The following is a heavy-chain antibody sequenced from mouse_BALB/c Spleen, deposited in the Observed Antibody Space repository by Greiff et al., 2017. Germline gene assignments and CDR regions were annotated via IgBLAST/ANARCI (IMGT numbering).Heavy chain of an antibody. D-gene: IGHD1-2*01. CDR3: ARSLLRPSFAY. V-gene: IGHV14-3*02. CDR1: GFNIKDTY. J-gene: IGHJ3*01. Sequence: VQLQQSGAELVKPGASVKLSCTASGFNIKDTYMHWVKQRPEQGLEWIGRIDPANGNTKYDPKFQDKATITADTSSNTAYLQLSSLTSEDTAVYYCARSLLRPSFAYWGQGTLVTVSA. CDR2: IDPANGNT.